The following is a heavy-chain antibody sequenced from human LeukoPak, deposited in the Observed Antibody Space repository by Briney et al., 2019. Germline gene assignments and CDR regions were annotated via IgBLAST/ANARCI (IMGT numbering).Heavy chain of an antibody. V-gene: IGHV1-8*01. CDR3: AVDFWSGYSNWFDP. CDR1: GYTFTSYD. CDR2: MNPKSGNT. J-gene: IGHJ5*02. D-gene: IGHD3-3*01. Sequence: ASVKVSCKASGYTFTSYDINWVRQATGQGLEWMGWMNPKSGNTGYAQKFQGRVTMTRNTSISTAYMELSSLRSEDTAVYYCAVDFWSGYSNWFDPWGQGTLVTVSS.